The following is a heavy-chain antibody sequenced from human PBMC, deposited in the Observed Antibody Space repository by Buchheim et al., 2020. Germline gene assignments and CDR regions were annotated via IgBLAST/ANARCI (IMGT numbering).Heavy chain of an antibody. CDR1: GFTFSSYA. CDR2: ISGSGGST. V-gene: IGHV3-23*04. CDR3: AKGDSYGDPRGLDLTLFQH. D-gene: IGHD4-17*01. Sequence: EVQLVESGGGLVQPGGSLRLSCAASGFTFSSYAMSWVRQAPGKGLEWVSAISGSGGSTYYADSVKGRFTISRANSKKTLYLQMNSLRAEDTAVYYCAKGDSYGDPRGLDLTLFQHWGQGTL. J-gene: IGHJ1*01.